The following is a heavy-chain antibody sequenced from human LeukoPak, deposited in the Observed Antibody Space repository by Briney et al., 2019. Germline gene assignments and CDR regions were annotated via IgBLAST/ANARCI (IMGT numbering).Heavy chain of an antibody. D-gene: IGHD6-19*01. CDR3: AKGYQWLAYYFDY. CDR1: GFTFDDYA. J-gene: IGHJ4*02. CDR2: ISWNSGSI. V-gene: IGHV3-9*01. Sequence: GRSLRLSCAASGFTFDDYAMHWVRQAPGKGLEWVSGISWNSGSIGYADSVKGRFTISRDNAKNSLYLQMNSLRAEDTALYYCAKGYQWLAYYFDYWGQGTLVTVSS.